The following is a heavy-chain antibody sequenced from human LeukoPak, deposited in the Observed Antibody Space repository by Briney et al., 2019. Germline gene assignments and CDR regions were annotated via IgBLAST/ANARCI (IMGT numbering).Heavy chain of an antibody. CDR3: AKGSSGTASNPVDY. J-gene: IGHJ4*02. Sequence: GGSLRLSCAASGFTFSSHAMTWVRQAPGKGLGWVSAINDDGGGTYYADSVKGRFTVSRDNSKNTLFLQMNSLRAEDTAMYYCAKGSSGTASNPVDYWGQGTLVTVSS. V-gene: IGHV3-23*01. CDR2: INDDGGGT. D-gene: IGHD1-7*01. CDR1: GFTFSSHA.